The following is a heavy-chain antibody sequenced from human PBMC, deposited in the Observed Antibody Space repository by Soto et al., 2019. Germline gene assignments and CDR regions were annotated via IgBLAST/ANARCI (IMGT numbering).Heavy chain of an antibody. CDR1: GYTFTSYH. CDR3: AREVVVATRRVFAY. J-gene: IGHJ4*02. D-gene: IGHD2-15*01. V-gene: IGHV1-8*02. Sequence: ASVKVSCKTSGYTFTSYHLHWVRQAPGEGLEWMGSINPNSGNTGYAQKFQGRVTMTRDTSVNTAYMELSNLGSEDTAVYYCAREVVVATRRVFAYWGQGNQVTVSS. CDR2: INPNSGNT.